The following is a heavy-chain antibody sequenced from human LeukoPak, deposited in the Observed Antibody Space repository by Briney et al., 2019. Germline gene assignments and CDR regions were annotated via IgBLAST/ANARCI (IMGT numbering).Heavy chain of an antibody. CDR3: ARDRLRRGSSSSDY. CDR1: GYTFTGYY. V-gene: IGHV1-2*02. Sequence: ASVKASCKASGYTFTGYYMHWVRQAPGQGLEWMGWINPNSGGTNYAQKFQGRVTMTRDTSISTAYMELSRLRSDDTAVYYCARDRLRRGSSSSDYWGQGTLVTVSS. D-gene: IGHD6-6*01. CDR2: INPNSGGT. J-gene: IGHJ4*02.